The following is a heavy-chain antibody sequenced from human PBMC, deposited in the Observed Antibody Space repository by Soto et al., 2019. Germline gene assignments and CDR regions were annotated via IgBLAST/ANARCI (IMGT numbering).Heavy chain of an antibody. D-gene: IGHD4-17*01. J-gene: IGHJ6*02. Sequence: PGESLKISCKGSGYSFTSYWISWVRQMPGKGLEWMGRIDPSDSYTNYSPSFQGHVTISADKSISTAYLQWSSLKASDTAMYYCARQNTGLYYYYGMDVWGQGTTVTVSS. CDR3: ARQNTGLYYYYGMDV. CDR2: IDPSDSYT. CDR1: GYSFTSYW. V-gene: IGHV5-10-1*01.